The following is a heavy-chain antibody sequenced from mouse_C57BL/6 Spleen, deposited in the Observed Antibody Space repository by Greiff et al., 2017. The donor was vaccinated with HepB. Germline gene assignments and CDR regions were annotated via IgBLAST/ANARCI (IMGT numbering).Heavy chain of an antibody. CDR1: GYAFSSSW. CDR2: IYPGDGDT. V-gene: IGHV1-82*01. D-gene: IGHD1-1*01. J-gene: IGHJ4*01. CDR3: ARELRFYAMDY. Sequence: QVQLKESGPELVKPGASVNISCKASGYAFSSSWMNWVKQRPGKGLEWIGRIYPGDGDTNYNGKFKGKATLTADKSSSTAYMQLSSLTSEDSAVYFCARELRFYAMDYWGQGTSVTVSS.